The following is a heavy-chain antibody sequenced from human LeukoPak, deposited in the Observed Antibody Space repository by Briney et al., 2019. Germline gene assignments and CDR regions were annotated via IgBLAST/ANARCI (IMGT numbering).Heavy chain of an antibody. D-gene: IGHD2-2*02. CDR2: IYYSGST. V-gene: IGHV4-59*11. Sequence: SETLSLTCTVSASSISSHYWSWIRQPPGKGLERIGYIYYSGSTNYNPTLKSRVTISVDTSKNQFSLKLSSVTAADTAVYYCARDRAFSGCSSTSCYSYYYYYMDVWGKGTTVTVSS. CDR1: ASSISSHY. J-gene: IGHJ6*03. CDR3: ARDRAFSGCSSTSCYSYYYYYMDV.